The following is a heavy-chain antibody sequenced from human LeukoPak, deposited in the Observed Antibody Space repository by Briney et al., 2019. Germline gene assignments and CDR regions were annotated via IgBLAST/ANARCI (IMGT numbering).Heavy chain of an antibody. D-gene: IGHD5-12*01. CDR3: AKDLGYSGYDPLDH. CDR2: ISGSGGRT. J-gene: IGHJ4*02. Sequence: TGGSLRLSCAASGFTFSSYAMSCVRQAPGKGLEWVSVISGSGGRTYYADSVRGRFTISRDNSKNTLYLQMNSLRGEDTAVYYCAKDLGYSGYDPLDHWGQGTLVTVSS. CDR1: GFTFSSYA. V-gene: IGHV3-23*01.